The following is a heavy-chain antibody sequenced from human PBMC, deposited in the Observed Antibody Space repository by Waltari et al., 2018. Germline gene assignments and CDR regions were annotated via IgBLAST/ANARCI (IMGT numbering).Heavy chain of an antibody. Sequence: QVQLQQWGAGLLKPSETLSLTYAVYGGSFSGYYWSWIRQPPGKGLEWIGEINHSGSTNYTPLLKSRVTISVDTSKNQFSLKRSSVTAADTAVYYCARGPHVGSWIRLIRERGVGFDYWGQGTLVTVSS. CDR2: INHSGST. J-gene: IGHJ4*02. D-gene: IGHD5-18*01. CDR3: ARGPHVGSWIRLIRERGVGFDY. CDR1: GGSFSGYY. V-gene: IGHV4-34*01.